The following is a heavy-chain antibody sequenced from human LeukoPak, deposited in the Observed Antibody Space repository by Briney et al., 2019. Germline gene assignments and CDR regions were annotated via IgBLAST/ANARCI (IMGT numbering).Heavy chain of an antibody. CDR2: NYYSGST. Sequence: SETLSLTCTVSGGSISSYYWSWIRQPPGKGLEWIGYNYYSGSTNYNPSLKSRVTISVDTSKNQFSLKLSSVTAADTAVYYCARNTNYYGFDPWGQGTLVTVSS. V-gene: IGHV4-59*01. CDR1: GGSISSYY. J-gene: IGHJ5*02. CDR3: ARNTNYYGFDP. D-gene: IGHD3-22*01.